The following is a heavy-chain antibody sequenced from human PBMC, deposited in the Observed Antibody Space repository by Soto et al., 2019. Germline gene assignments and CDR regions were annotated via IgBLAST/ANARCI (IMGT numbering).Heavy chain of an antibody. CDR3: ARPIYDFWSAYDY. Sequence: PSETLSLTCTVSGGSISSSSYYWGWIRQPPGKGLEWIGSIYYSGSTYYNPSLKSRVTISVDTSKNQFSLKLSSVTAADTAVYYCARPIYDFWSAYDYWGQGTLVTVSS. V-gene: IGHV4-39*01. J-gene: IGHJ4*02. CDR1: GGSISSSSYY. D-gene: IGHD3-3*01. CDR2: IYYSGST.